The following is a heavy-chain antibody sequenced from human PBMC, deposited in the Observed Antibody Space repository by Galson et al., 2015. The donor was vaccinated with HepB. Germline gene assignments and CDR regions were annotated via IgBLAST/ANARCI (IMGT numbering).Heavy chain of an antibody. CDR1: GYTFTGYY. V-gene: IGHV1-2*06. CDR3: ARWGIDYGSGSYHPL. J-gene: IGHJ4*02. Sequence: SVKVSCKASGYTFTGYYMHWVRQAPGQGLEWMGRINPNSGGTNYAQKFQGRVTMTRDTSISTAYMELSRLRSDDTAVYYCARWGIDYGSGSYHPLWGQGTLVTVSS. D-gene: IGHD3-10*01. CDR2: INPNSGGT.